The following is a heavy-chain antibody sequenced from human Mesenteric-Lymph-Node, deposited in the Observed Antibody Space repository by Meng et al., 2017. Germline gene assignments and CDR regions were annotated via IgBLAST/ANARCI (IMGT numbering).Heavy chain of an antibody. Sequence: SETLSLTCTVSGGSISSYFWSWIRQPPGKGLEWIGYIYYDGSTNYNPSLKSRVTISADTSKNQFSLKLTSVTTADTAVYYCARLAYGGYGVGTYFDIWGRGTLVTVSS. CDR1: GGSISSYF. J-gene: IGHJ2*01. D-gene: IGHD6-25*01. V-gene: IGHV4-59*01. CDR3: ARLAYGGYGVGTYFDI. CDR2: IYYDGST.